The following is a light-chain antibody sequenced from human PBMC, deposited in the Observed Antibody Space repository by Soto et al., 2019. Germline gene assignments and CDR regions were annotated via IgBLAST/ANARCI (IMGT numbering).Light chain of an antibody. Sequence: EILMTQSPSTLAVSPGEGATLSCRASQSVSSNLAWYQQKPGQAPRLLIYGASTRATGIPARFSGSGSGTEFTLTISSLQYEDFAVYSCQQYNNWHPLTFGGGTKVDIK. CDR2: GAS. CDR1: QSVSSN. CDR3: QQYNNWHPLT. V-gene: IGKV3-15*01. J-gene: IGKJ4*01.